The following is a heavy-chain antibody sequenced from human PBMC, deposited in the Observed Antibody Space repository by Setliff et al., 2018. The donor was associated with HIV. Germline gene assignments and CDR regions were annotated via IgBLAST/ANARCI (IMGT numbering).Heavy chain of an antibody. CDR2: INPSGGST. D-gene: IGHD2-21*02. CDR3: ARSDADVFDI. Sequence: ASVKVSCKASGYTFTSYYMHWVRQAPGQGLEWTGIINPSGGSTSYAQKFQGRITMTRDTSTRTVDMELSSLRSEDTAVYYCARSDADVFDIWGQGTMVTVSS. CDR1: GYTFTSYY. V-gene: IGHV1-46*01. J-gene: IGHJ3*02.